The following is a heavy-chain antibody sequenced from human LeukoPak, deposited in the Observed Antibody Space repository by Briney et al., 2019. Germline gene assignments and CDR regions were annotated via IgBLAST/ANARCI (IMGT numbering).Heavy chain of an antibody. V-gene: IGHV1-2*02. Sequence: ASVKVSCKASGYTFTGYYMHWVRQAPGQGLEWMGWINPNSGGTNYAQKFQGRVTMTRDTSISTAYMELSRLRSDDTAVYYCARAEGDTAMVGSGYFDYWGQGTLVTVSS. J-gene: IGHJ4*02. CDR1: GYTFTGYY. D-gene: IGHD5-18*01. CDR3: ARAEGDTAMVGSGYFDY. CDR2: INPNSGGT.